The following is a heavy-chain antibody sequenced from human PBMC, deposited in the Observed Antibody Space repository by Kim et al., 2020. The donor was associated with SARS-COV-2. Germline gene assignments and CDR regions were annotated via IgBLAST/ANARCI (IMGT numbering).Heavy chain of an antibody. D-gene: IGHD6-13*01. J-gene: IGHJ4*02. Sequence: KVRFTISRDNAKNSLYLQMNSLRAEDTALYYCAKDLTRGIAAAGTSFFDYWGQGTLVTVSS. CDR3: AKDLTRGIAAAGTSFFDY. V-gene: IGHV3-9*01.